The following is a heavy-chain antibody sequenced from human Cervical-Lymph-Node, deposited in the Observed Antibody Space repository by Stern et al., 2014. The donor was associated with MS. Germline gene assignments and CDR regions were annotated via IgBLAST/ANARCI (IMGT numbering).Heavy chain of an antibody. D-gene: IGHD3-10*01. Sequence: VQLLESGGGVVQPGRSLSLSCVASGFTFSTYAIHWVRQAPGKGLEWVAFVSYDGTQRNSTDSVKARFTISRDNSKNTLYLHMNSLRDEDTAVYFCARGGRGVGLEYWGQGALVTVSS. CDR1: GFTFSTYA. CDR3: ARGGRGVGLEY. CDR2: VSYDGTQR. J-gene: IGHJ4*02. V-gene: IGHV3-30-3*01.